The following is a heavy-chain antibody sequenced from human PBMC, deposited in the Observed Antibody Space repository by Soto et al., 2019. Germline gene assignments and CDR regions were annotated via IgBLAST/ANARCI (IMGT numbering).Heavy chain of an antibody. J-gene: IGHJ4*02. V-gene: IGHV3-7*05. CDR3: RGTHSSSQFVDY. D-gene: IGHD6-13*01. CDR2: IKQDGSEK. CDR1: GFSFSTYW. Sequence: PGGSLRLSCAASGFSFSTYWMSWVRQAPGKGLEWVANIKQDGSEKYYVDSVKGRFTISRDNAKNSVYLQMNSLRAEDTAVYYCRGTHSSSQFVDYWGQGTLVTVSS.